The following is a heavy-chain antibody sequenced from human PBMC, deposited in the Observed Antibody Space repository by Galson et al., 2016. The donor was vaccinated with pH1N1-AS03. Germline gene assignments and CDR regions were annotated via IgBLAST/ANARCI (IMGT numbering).Heavy chain of an antibody. CDR3: ARFQTVGGKFDF. CDR1: GTSIGGDF. V-gene: IGHV4-59*01. D-gene: IGHD1-26*01. CDR2: SLHNGNS. Sequence: LSLTCSVSGTSIGGDFWSWIRQSPGRGLEWIGHSLHNGNSIYNPSLKSRVTISVDPSTNEASLKLSSVTAADTAFYYCARFQTVGGKFDFWGRGAQVTVSS. J-gene: IGHJ4*02.